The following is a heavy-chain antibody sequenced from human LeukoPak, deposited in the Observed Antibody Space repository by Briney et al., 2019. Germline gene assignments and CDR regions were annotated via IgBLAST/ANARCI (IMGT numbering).Heavy chain of an antibody. Sequence: PSETLSLTCAVYGGSFSGYYWSWIRQPPGKGLEWIGEINHSGSTNYNPSLKSRVTISVDTSKNQFSLKLSSVTAADTAVYYCARQGYSSGWYPRWGQGTLVTVSS. D-gene: IGHD6-19*01. J-gene: IGHJ4*02. CDR3: ARQGYSSGWYPR. V-gene: IGHV4-34*01. CDR2: INHSGST. CDR1: GGSFSGYY.